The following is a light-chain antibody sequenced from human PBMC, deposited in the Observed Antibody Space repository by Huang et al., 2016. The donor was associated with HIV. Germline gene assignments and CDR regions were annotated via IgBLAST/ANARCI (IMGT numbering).Light chain of an antibody. CDR3: QQYYSTLGGFT. V-gene: IGKV1-NL1*01. CDR1: QGISNS. J-gene: IGKJ3*01. CDR2: AAS. Sequence: DIQMTQSPSSLSASVGDRVTLTCRASQGISNSLAWYQQKPGKAPTLLLYAASRLESGVPSRFSGSGSGTDYTLTISSLQPEDFATYYCQQYYSTLGGFTFGPGTKVDIK.